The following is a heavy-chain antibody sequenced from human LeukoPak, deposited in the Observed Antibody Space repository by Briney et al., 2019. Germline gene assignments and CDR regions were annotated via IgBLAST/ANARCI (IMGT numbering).Heavy chain of an antibody. Sequence: GGSLRLSCAVSGLTFSSSWMDWVRQAPGKGLEWVASINPDGNKKYSADSVKGRFTISRDNAENSLYLQMNSLRVEDTAFYYCARDLAYSGLDYWCKGMLVAVSS. CDR3: ARDLAYSGLDY. J-gene: IGHJ4*02. D-gene: IGHD5-18*01. CDR2: INPDGNKK. V-gene: IGHV3-7*01. CDR1: GLTFSSSW.